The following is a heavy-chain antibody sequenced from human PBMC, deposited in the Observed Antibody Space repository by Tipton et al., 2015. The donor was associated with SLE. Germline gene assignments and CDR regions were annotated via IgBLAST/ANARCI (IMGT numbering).Heavy chain of an antibody. D-gene: IGHD3-3*01. Sequence: QVQLVQSGAEVKKPGASVKVSCKASGYTFTSYGISWVRQAPGQGLEWMGWISAYNGNTNYAQKLQGRVTMTTDTSTSTAYMELRSLRSDDTAVYYCARGDDSRNYDFWSGPDAFDIWGQGTMVTVSS. CDR1: GYTFTSYG. CDR2: ISAYNGNT. J-gene: IGHJ3*02. CDR3: ARGDDSRNYDFWSGPDAFDI. V-gene: IGHV1-18*01.